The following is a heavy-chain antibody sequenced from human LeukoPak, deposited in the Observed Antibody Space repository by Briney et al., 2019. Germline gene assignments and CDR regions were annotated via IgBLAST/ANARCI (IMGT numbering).Heavy chain of an antibody. D-gene: IGHD6-13*01. Sequence: PGGSLRLSCAASGFTFSSYAMHWVRQAPGKGLEWVAVISYDGSNKYYADSVKGRFTISRDNSKNTLYLQMNSLRAEDTAVYYCARERSVGIAAAGTLYYYYYMDVWGKGTTVTVSS. CDR2: ISYDGSNK. CDR3: ARERSVGIAAAGTLYYYYYMDV. J-gene: IGHJ6*03. CDR1: GFTFSSYA. V-gene: IGHV3-30*04.